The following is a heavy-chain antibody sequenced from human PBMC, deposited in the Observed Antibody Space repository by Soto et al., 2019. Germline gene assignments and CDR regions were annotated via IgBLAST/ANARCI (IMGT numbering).Heavy chain of an antibody. J-gene: IGHJ6*02. CDR3: AHKGGRGAGMDV. Sequence: PTLVNPTQTLTLTCTFSGFSLSSSGVGVGWIRQPPGKAPEWLALIYWDEDKRYSPSLKTRLTITKDTSTNEVVLTMTNMDPVDTGTYYCAHKGGRGAGMDVWGQGTTVTVSS. V-gene: IGHV2-5*02. CDR2: IYWDEDK. CDR1: GFSLSSSGVG. D-gene: IGHD2-15*01.